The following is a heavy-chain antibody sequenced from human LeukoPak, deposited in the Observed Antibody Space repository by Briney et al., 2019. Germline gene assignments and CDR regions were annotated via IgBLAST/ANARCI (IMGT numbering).Heavy chain of an antibody. J-gene: IGHJ3*02. CDR2: TGGSSSSI. CDR1: GFTFSTYS. CDR3: ARELEEAFDI. V-gene: IGHV3-21*01. D-gene: IGHD3-3*01. Sequence: GGSLRLSCAASGFTFSTYSMNCVRQAPGKGLEWVSSTGGSSSSIYYADSVKGRFTISRDNAKNSLYLQMNSLRAEASAVYYCARELEEAFDIWGQGTMVTVSS.